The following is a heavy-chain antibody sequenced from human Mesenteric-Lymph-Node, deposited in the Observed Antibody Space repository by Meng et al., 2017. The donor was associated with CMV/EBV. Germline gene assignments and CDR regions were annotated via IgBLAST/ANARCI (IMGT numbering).Heavy chain of an antibody. D-gene: IGHD6-19*01. CDR1: VFTVSDNH. V-gene: IGHV3-11*04. J-gene: IGHJ6*02. CDR2: ISSSGSTI. Sequence: GGSLRLSCADSVFTVSDNHMNWVRQAPGKGLEWVSYISSSGSTIYYADSVKGRFTISRDNAKNSLYLQMNSLRAEDTAVYYCARDHLAGTDYYYGMDVWGQGTTVTVSS. CDR3: ARDHLAGTDYYYGMDV.